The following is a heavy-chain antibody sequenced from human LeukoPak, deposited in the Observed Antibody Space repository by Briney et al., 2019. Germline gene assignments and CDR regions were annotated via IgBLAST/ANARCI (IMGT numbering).Heavy chain of an antibody. CDR2: IKSKTDGGTT. V-gene: IGHV3-15*01. J-gene: IGHJ4*02. CDR1: GFTFSNAW. Sequence: GGSLRLSCAASGFTFSNAWMSWVRQAPGKGLEWVGRIKSKTDGGTTDYAAPVKGRFTISRDDSKNTLYLQMNSLKTEDTAVYYCTTRGYSYGQYFDYWGQGTLVTVSS. CDR3: TTRGYSYGQYFDY. D-gene: IGHD5-18*01.